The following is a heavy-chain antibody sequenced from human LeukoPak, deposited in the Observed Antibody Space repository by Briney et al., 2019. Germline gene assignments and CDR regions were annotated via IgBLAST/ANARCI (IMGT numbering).Heavy chain of an antibody. J-gene: IGHJ5*02. Sequence: GGSLRLSCAASGFTFSDYYMSWIRQAPGKGLEWVSYISSSGSTIYYVDSAKGRFTISRDNAKNSLYLQMNSLRAEDTAVYYCARRRGMVRGVIIPYNWFDPWGQGTLVTVSS. CDR1: GFTFSDYY. V-gene: IGHV3-11*01. CDR3: ARRRGMVRGVIIPYNWFDP. D-gene: IGHD3-10*01. CDR2: ISSSGSTI.